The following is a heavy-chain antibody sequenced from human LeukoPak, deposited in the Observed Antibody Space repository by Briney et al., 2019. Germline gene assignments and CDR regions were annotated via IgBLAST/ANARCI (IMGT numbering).Heavy chain of an antibody. V-gene: IGHV3-23*01. CDR1: GFTFSSYA. D-gene: IGHD3-22*01. Sequence: GGSLRLSCAASGFTFSSYAMSWVRQAPGKGLERVSAISGSGGSTYYADSVKGRFTISRDNSKNTLYLQMNSLRAEDTAVYYCAKDPAQYYYDSSGYYLGPYYYYGMDVWGQGTTVTVSS. CDR2: ISGSGGST. J-gene: IGHJ6*02. CDR3: AKDPAQYYYDSSGYYLGPYYYYGMDV.